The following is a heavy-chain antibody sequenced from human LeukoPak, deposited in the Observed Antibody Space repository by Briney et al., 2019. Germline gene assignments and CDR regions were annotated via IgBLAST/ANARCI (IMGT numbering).Heavy chain of an antibody. V-gene: IGHV3-9*01. CDR3: ANGEMATITAAFDI. CDR1: GFTFDDYA. CDR2: ISWNSGSI. J-gene: IGHJ3*02. D-gene: IGHD5-24*01. Sequence: GRSLRLSCAASGFTFDDYAMHWVRQAPGKGLEWVSGISWNSGSIGYADSVKGRFTISRDNAKNSLYLQMNSLRAEDTALYYCANGEMATITAAFDIWGQGTMVTVS.